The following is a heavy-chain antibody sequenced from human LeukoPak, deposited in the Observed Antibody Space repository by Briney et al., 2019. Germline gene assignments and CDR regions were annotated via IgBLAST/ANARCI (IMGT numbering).Heavy chain of an antibody. Sequence: GSLRLSCAASGFGFSDYRMHWVRQVPGRGPVWVSHISIDGSYTNYADSVKGRFTISRDNAKNTLYLEMNSLRAEDTAVYYCARGAHVHSGSYIFDSWGQGTLVTVSS. V-gene: IGHV3-74*01. CDR3: ARGAHVHSGSYIFDS. J-gene: IGHJ4*02. CDR1: GFGFSDYR. D-gene: IGHD3-10*01. CDR2: ISIDGSYT.